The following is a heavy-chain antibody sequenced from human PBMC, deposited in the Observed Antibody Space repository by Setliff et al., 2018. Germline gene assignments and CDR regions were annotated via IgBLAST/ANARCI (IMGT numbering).Heavy chain of an antibody. CDR3: ATGSLVAAGTGH. J-gene: IGHJ4*02. V-gene: IGHV7-4-1*02. Sequence: GASVKVSCKASGYTLTTYFMNWVRQAPGQGLEWMGYINTRTGNPMYAQGFTGRFVFSLDPSVSTAYLQTSSLKAEDTALYYCATGSLVAAGTGHWGQGTLVTVSS. CDR1: GYTLTTYF. CDR2: INTRTGNP. D-gene: IGHD6-13*01.